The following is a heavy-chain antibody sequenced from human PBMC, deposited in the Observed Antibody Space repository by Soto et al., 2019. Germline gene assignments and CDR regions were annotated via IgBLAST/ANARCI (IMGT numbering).Heavy chain of an antibody. D-gene: IGHD1-1*01. CDR3: AATGNGTGFSYCYGMDV. V-gene: IGHV3-11*01. CDR1: GFTFSDYY. Sequence: QVQLVESGGGLVKPGGSLRLSCAASGFTFSDYYMSWIRQAPGKGLEWVSYISSSGSTIYYADSVKGRFTISRDNAKNSLYLQKNSLRAADTAVYYGAATGNGTGFSYCYGMDVWGQGTTVTVSS. CDR2: ISSSGSTI. J-gene: IGHJ6*02.